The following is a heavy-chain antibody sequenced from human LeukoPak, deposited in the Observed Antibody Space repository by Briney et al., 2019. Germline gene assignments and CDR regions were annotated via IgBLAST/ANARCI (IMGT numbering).Heavy chain of an antibody. Sequence: PGGSLRLSCAVSGGSISSSNWWSWVRQPPGKGLEWIGEIYHSGSTNYNPSLKSRVTMSVDKSKNQFSLKLSSVTAADTAVYYCARGIAAAGRVDYWGQGTLVTVSS. D-gene: IGHD6-13*01. CDR1: GGSISSSNW. CDR3: ARGIAAAGRVDY. V-gene: IGHV4-4*02. J-gene: IGHJ4*02. CDR2: IYHSGST.